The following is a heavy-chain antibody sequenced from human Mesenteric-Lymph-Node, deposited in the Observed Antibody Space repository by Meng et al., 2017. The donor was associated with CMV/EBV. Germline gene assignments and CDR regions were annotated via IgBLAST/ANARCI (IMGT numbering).Heavy chain of an antibody. CDR1: GFTFSSYS. D-gene: IGHD5/OR15-5a*01. CDR3: ARDPVLYPMDV. CDR2: ISSSSSYI. Sequence: GESLKISCAASGFTFSSYSMNWVRQAPGKGLEWVSSISSSSSYIYYADSVKGRFTISRDDAKNSLYLQMNSLRAEDTAVYYCARDPVLYPMDVWGPGTTVTVSS. J-gene: IGHJ6*02. V-gene: IGHV3-21*01.